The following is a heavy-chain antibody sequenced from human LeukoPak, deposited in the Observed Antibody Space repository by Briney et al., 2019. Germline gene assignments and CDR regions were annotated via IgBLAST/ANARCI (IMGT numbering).Heavy chain of an antibody. CDR2: IKADGSEK. CDR3: ARLPKKYYYGSGRNLGPAYYFDY. J-gene: IGHJ4*02. V-gene: IGHV3-7*01. D-gene: IGHD3-10*01. CDR1: GFTFSNYL. Sequence: GGSLRLSCAASGFTFSNYLMTWVRQAPGKGLEWVADIKADGSEKYYVDSVKGRFTILRDNAKNSLYLQMNSLRADDTAVYYCARLPKKYYYGSGRNLGPAYYFDYWGQGTLVTVSS.